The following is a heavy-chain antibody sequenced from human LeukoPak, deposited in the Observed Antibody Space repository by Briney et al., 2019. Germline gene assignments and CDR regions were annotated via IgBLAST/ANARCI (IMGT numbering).Heavy chain of an antibody. CDR3: ARAAYGDYPFDY. CDR2: LNPNTGGT. CDR1: GYTFTGYY. J-gene: IGHJ4*02. Sequence: GASVKVSCKPSGYTFTGYYMHWVRQAPGQGLEWMGRLNPNTGGTIYEQKFQGRVTMTRDTSISTAYMEVSSLKSDDTAAYYCARAAYGDYPFDYWGQGTLVTVSS. V-gene: IGHV1-2*06. D-gene: IGHD4-17*01.